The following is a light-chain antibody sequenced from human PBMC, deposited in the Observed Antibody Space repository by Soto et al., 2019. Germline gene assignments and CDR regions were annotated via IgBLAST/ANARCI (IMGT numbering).Light chain of an antibody. Sequence: IVMTHSPATLSVSPGDIATLSFRAMQGVSNNLAWYQQKPGQAPSLLIYGASSRATGVPARFSGSGSGTEFTLTISSLQSGDFAVYYCQQHYDWPSTFGQGTKVDIK. CDR3: QQHYDWPST. V-gene: IGKV3-15*01. CDR1: QGVSNN. J-gene: IGKJ1*01. CDR2: GAS.